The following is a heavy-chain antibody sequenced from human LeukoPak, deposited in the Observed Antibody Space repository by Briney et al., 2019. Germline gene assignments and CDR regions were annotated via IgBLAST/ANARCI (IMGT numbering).Heavy chain of an antibody. CDR3: ARLVASYYYMDV. Sequence: ASVKVSCKASGGTFSSYAISWVRQAPGQGLEWMGGIIPIFGTANYAQKFQGRVTIITDESTSTAYMGLSSLRSEDTAVYYCARLVASYYYMDVWGKGTTVTVSS. V-gene: IGHV1-69*05. CDR1: GGTFSSYA. J-gene: IGHJ6*03. CDR2: IIPIFGTA. D-gene: IGHD2-2*01.